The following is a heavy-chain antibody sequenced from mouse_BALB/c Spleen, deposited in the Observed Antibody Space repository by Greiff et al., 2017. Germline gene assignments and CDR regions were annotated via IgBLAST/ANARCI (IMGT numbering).Heavy chain of an antibody. V-gene: IGHV14-3*02. J-gene: IGHJ1*01. CDR1: GFNIKDTY. Sequence: VQLQQSGAELVKPGASVKLSCTASGFNIKDTYMHWVQQRPEQGLEWIGRIDPANGNTKYDPKFQGKATITADTSSNTAYLQLSSLTSEDTAVYYCARPKRYFDVWGAGTTVTVSA. CDR3: ARPKRYFDV. CDR2: IDPANGNT.